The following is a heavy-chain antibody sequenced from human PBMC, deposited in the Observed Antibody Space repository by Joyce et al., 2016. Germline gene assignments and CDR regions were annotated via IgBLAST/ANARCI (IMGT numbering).Heavy chain of an antibody. Sequence: QVQLQQSGPGLVKPSQTLSLTCAISGDSVSRNSAAWNWIRQSPSRGLEWLGRTYYRSKWYNDYAVSVKSRITSNPDTPKNQFSLQLNSVTPEDAAVYYCARAGYYHTSGYYYPNFDYWGPGTLVTVSS. CDR2: TYYRSKWYN. V-gene: IGHV6-1*01. D-gene: IGHD3-22*01. CDR1: GDSVSRNSAA. J-gene: IGHJ4*02. CDR3: ARAGYYHTSGYYYPNFDY.